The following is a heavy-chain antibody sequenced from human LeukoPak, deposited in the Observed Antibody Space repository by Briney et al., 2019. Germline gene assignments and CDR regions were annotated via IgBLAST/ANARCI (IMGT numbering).Heavy chain of an antibody. D-gene: IGHD6-19*01. CDR2: ISSNGGST. Sequence: PGGSMRLSCAASGFTFSIYTMSWVRQAPGKGLEYVSTISSNGGSTYYANSVKGRFTISRDDSKNTPYLQMASLRAEDMAVYYCVRDRGGSGWYYFDLWGQGTPATVSS. CDR1: GFTFSIYT. J-gene: IGHJ4*02. CDR3: VRDRGGSGWYYFDL. V-gene: IGHV3-64*01.